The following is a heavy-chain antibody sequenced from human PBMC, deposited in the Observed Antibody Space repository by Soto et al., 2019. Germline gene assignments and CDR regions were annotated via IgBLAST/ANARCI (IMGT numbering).Heavy chain of an antibody. CDR1: GFTFSSYS. Sequence: GGSLRLSCAASGFTFSSYSMNWVRQAPGKGLEWVSYISSSSSSIYYADSVKGRFTISRDNGKTSLYLQMNSLRAEDTAVYYCARGDNHYWGQGTLVTVSS. D-gene: IGHD1-1*01. CDR3: ARGDNHY. V-gene: IGHV3-48*01. CDR2: ISSSSSSI. J-gene: IGHJ4*02.